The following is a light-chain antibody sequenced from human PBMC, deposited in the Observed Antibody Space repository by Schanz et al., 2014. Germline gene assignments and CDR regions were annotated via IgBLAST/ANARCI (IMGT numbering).Light chain of an antibody. CDR2: EAT. V-gene: IGLV2-14*02. Sequence: QSALTQPASVSGSPGQSITISCTGTSSDVGSYKFVSWYQQHPGKAPKLIIYEATNRPSGVSSRFSGSKSVTTASLTISGLQAEDEADYYCSSYTSSSPWVFGGGTKLTVL. CDR1: SSDVGSYKF. J-gene: IGLJ3*02. CDR3: SSYTSSSPWV.